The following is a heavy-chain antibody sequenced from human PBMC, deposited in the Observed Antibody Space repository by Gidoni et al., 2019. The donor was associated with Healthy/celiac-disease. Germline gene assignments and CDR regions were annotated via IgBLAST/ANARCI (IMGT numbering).Heavy chain of an antibody. CDR2: LYSGGNT. D-gene: IGHD3-10*01. CDR3: ARETGVYYYGMDV. V-gene: IGHV3-66*01. Sequence: EVQLVESGGGLVQPGGTLRLSCAASGCTVSSKYMRWVRQAPGKGLEWVSLLYSGGNTYYADSVTGRFTISRDNSKSTLYLQLNSLRAADTAVYYCARETGVYYYGMDVLGQGTTVTVSS. J-gene: IGHJ6*02. CDR1: GCTVSSKY.